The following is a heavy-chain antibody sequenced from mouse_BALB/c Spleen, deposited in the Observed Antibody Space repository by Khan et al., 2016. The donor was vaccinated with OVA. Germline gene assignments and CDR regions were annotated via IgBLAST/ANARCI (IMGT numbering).Heavy chain of an antibody. Sequence: EVQLVETGGGLVRPKGLLKLSCVASGFTFNTNAMTWVRQAPGKGLEWLARIRTKSNNYTTYYADSVKDRFTISRDDSQSMLYLQMNNLKSEDTAMYYCVREGWDYWGRGTSVTVSS. CDR3: VREGWDY. CDR2: IRTKSNNYTT. V-gene: IGHV10S3*01. CDR1: GFTFNTNA. J-gene: IGHJ4*01.